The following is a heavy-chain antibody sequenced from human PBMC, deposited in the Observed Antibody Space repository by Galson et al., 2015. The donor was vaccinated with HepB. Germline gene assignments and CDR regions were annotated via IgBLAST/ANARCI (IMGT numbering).Heavy chain of an antibody. CDR2: IIPIFGTA. CDR1: GGTFSSYA. V-gene: IGHV1-69*13. D-gene: IGHD2-2*01. Sequence: SVKVSCKASGGTFSSYAISWVRQAPGQGLEWMGGIIPIFGTANYAQKFQGRVTITADESTSTAYMELSSLRSEDTAVYYCARAVRQLLWREGDAFDIWGQGTMVTVSS. CDR3: ARAVRQLLWREGDAFDI. J-gene: IGHJ3*02.